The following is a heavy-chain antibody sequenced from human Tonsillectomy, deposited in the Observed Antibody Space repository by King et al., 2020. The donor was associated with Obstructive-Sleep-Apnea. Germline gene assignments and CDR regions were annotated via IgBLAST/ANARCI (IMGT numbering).Heavy chain of an antibody. D-gene: IGHD2-15*01. CDR3: ARTYCSGGSCYVDY. V-gene: IGHV4-59*01. J-gene: IGHJ4*02. Sequence: QLQESGPGLVKPSETLSLTCTVSGGSISSYYWSWIRQPPGKGLEWIGYIYYSGSTNYNPSLKSRVTISVDTSKNQFSLKLGSVTAADTAVDYCARTYCSGGSCYVDYWGQGTLVTVSS. CDR2: IYYSGST. CDR1: GGSISSYY.